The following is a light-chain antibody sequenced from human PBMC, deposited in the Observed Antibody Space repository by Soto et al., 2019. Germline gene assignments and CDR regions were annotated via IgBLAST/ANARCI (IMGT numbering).Light chain of an antibody. CDR2: DTS. V-gene: IGKV3-15*01. J-gene: IGKJ1*01. CDR3: QQYVHWPPGA. Sequence: EIVVTQSPATLSVSPGERVTLSCRASQSVSSSLAWYQQRPGQAPRLLIYDTSTRAAGIAARFSGSGSGTEFNLTISSLQSEDSAVYYCQQYVHWPPGAFGQGTTVEIK. CDR1: QSVSSS.